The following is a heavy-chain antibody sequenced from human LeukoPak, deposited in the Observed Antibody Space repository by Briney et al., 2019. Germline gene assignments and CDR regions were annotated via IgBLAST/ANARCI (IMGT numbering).Heavy chain of an antibody. CDR1: GGSFSGYY. CDR2: INHSGST. D-gene: IGHD2-2*01. V-gene: IGHV4-34*01. Sequence: SETLSLTCAVYGGSFSGYYWSWIRQPPGKGLEWIGEINHSGSTNYNPSLKSRVTISVDTSKNQFSLKLSAVTAADTAVYYCARIVPAAEFDYWGQGTLVTVSS. J-gene: IGHJ4*02. CDR3: ARIVPAAEFDY.